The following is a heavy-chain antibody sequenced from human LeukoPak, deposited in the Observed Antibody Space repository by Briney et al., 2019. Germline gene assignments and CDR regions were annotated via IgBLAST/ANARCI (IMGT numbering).Heavy chain of an antibody. CDR3: ARGYGEATREAFDI. V-gene: IGHV4-59*12. Sequence: SETLSLTCTVSGGSISSYYWSWIRQPPGKGLEWIGYIYYSGSTNYNPSLKSRVTMSVDTSKNQFSLKLTSVTAADTAVYYCARGYGEATREAFDIWGLGTMVTVSS. CDR2: IYYSGST. D-gene: IGHD4/OR15-4a*01. J-gene: IGHJ3*02. CDR1: GGSISSYY.